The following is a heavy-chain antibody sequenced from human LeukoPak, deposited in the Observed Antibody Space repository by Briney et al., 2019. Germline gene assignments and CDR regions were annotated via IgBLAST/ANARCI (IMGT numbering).Heavy chain of an antibody. J-gene: IGHJ4*02. D-gene: IGHD6-6*01. CDR2: IYYSGST. CDR3: ATIAARPSPYGDYYFDY. CDR1: DVSVTTRGSY. V-gene: IGHV4-39*07. Sequence: PSETLSLTCTVSDVSVTTRGSYWGWIRQPPGKGLEWIGSIYYSGSTYYNPSLKSRVTISVDTSKNQFSLKLSSVTAADTAVYYCATIAARPSPYGDYYFDYWGQGTLVTVSS.